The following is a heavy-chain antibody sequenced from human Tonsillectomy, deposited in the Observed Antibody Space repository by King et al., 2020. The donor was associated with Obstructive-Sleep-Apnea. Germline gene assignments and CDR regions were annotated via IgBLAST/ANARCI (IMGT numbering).Heavy chain of an antibody. CDR2: IRYDGSNK. CDR3: AKDTMAAAGTGWFDP. V-gene: IGHV3-30*02. Sequence: VQLVESGGGVVQPGRSLRLSCAASGFTFSSYGMHWVRQAPGKGLEWVAFIRYDGSNKYYADSVKGRVTISRDNSKNTLYLHMNRLRAEDTAVYYCAKDTMAAAGTGWFDPWRQGTLATVSS. D-gene: IGHD6-13*01. J-gene: IGHJ5*02. CDR1: GFTFSSYG.